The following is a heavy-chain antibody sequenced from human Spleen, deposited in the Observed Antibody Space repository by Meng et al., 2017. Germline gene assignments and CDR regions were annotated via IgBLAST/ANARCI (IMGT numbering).Heavy chain of an antibody. CDR2: INPSGGDT. D-gene: IGHD5-18*01. J-gene: IGHJ4*02. V-gene: IGHV1-46*01. Sequence: ASVKVSCKASGYTYTKYYLHWVRQAPGQGLEWMGIINPSGGDTSYAQKFQGRVTMTRDTSTSTVYMELSSLRSEDTAVYYCARGRFTGYSNGYPADYDYWGQGTLVTVSS. CDR1: GYTYTKYY. CDR3: ARGRFTGYSNGYPADYDY.